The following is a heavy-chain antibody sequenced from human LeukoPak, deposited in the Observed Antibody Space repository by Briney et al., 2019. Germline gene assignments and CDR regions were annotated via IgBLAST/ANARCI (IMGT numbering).Heavy chain of an antibody. CDR1: GGSISSYY. D-gene: IGHD3-10*01. CDR3: ASTHYRSVTYYNRDPYYFDS. CDR2: IFYSGST. V-gene: IGHV4-59*01. Sequence: SETLSLTCSVSGGSISSYYWNWIRQPPGKGLEWIGYIFYSGSTSYNPSLNSRVSISGDTSKNQFSLKLSSVTAADTAVYYCASTHYRSVTYYNRDPYYFDSWGQGTLVTVSS. J-gene: IGHJ4*02.